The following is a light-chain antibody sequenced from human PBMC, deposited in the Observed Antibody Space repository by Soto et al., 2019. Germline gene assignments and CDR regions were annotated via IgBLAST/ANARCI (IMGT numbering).Light chain of an antibody. V-gene: IGLV1-40*01. J-gene: IGLJ1*01. Sequence: QSVLTQPPSVSGAPGQRVIISCTGSSSNIGAGFDVHWYQQLPGTAPKLLIFDNNNRPSGVPDRFSGSKSGTSASLAITGLQAEDEADYYCQSYDSSLSGYVFGTGTKLTVL. CDR2: DNN. CDR1: SSNIGAGFD. CDR3: QSYDSSLSGYV.